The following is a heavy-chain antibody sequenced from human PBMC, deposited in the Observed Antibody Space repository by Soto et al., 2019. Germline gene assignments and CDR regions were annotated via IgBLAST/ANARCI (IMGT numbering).Heavy chain of an antibody. CDR2: ILHSGDII. V-gene: IGHV3-48*03. D-gene: IGHD3-16*01. Sequence: EVQLEESGGGLVQPGGSLRLACAGSGFKFSSYEMNWVRQAPGKGLEWLSFILHSGDIIYYADSVKGRFTISRDKAKNLLYIHMNTLRVEDTSIYYCATRLSVSYGSRFDQWGQGTLVTVSS. CDR3: ATRLSVSYGSRFDQ. CDR1: GFKFSSYE. J-gene: IGHJ4*02.